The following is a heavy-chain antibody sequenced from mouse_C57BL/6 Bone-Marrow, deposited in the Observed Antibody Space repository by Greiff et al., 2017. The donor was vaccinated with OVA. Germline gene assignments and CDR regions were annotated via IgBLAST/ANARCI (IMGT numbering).Heavy chain of an antibody. D-gene: IGHD3-2*02. J-gene: IGHJ4*01. Sequence: DVKLVESGGDLVKPGGSLKLSCAASGFTFSSYGMSWVRQTPDKRLEWVATISSGGSYTYYPDSVKGRFTISRDNAKNTLYLQMSSLKSEDTAMYYCARQTAQARAMDYWGQGTSVTVSS. CDR1: GFTFSSYG. CDR3: ARQTAQARAMDY. CDR2: ISSGGSYT. V-gene: IGHV5-6*02.